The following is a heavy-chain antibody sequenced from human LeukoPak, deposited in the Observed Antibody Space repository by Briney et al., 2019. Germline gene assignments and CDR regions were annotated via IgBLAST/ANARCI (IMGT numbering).Heavy chain of an antibody. CDR3: ARAPFQTMIVVVENAFDI. V-gene: IGHV4-61*02. D-gene: IGHD3-22*01. J-gene: IGHJ3*02. Sequence: PSQTLSLTCTVSGGSISSGCYYWSWIRQPAGKGLEWIGRIYTSGSTNYNPSLKSRVTISVDTSKNQFSLKLSSVTAADTAVYYCARAPFQTMIVVVENAFDIWGPGTMVTVSS. CDR1: GGSISSGCYY. CDR2: IYTSGST.